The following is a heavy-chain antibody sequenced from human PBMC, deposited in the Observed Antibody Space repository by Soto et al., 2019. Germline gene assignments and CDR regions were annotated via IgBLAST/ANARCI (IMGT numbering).Heavy chain of an antibody. J-gene: IGHJ4*02. Sequence: PGESLKISCKVSGYSFTSDWIGWVRQMPGKGLEWMAIIYPDDSDTRYSPSFEGQVTISADKSINTAYLQWSSLKASDTAMYYCARQFTSGYYVFDYWGQGTLVTAPQ. D-gene: IGHD3-22*01. CDR3: ARQFTSGYYVFDY. CDR2: IYPDDSDT. V-gene: IGHV5-51*01. CDR1: GYSFTSDW.